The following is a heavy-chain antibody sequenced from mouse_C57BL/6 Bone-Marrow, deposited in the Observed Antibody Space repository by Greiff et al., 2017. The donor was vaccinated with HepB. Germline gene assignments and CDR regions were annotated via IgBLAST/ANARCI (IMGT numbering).Heavy chain of an antibody. J-gene: IGHJ1*03. CDR1: GYTFTSYW. CDR3: ARRDGYYWYFDV. D-gene: IGHD2-3*01. V-gene: IGHV1-55*01. CDR2: IYPGSGST. Sequence: QVQLQQPGAELVKPGASVKMSCKASGYTFTSYWITWVKQRPGQGLEWIGDIYPGSGSTNYNEKFKGKATLTEDKSSSTAYMELRSLTSEDSAVYFCARRDGYYWYFDVWGTGTTVTVSS.